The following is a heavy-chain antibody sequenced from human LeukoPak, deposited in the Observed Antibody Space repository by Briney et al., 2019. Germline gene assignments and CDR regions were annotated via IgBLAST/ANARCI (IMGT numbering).Heavy chain of an antibody. D-gene: IGHD3-3*01. J-gene: IGHJ4*02. CDR2: IYYSGST. Sequence: SETLSLTCAVYGGSFSGYYWSWIRQPPGKGLEWIGYIYYSGSTNYNPSLKSRVTISVDTSKNQFSLKLSSVTAADTAVYYCARHYDFWSGMYFDYWGQGTLVTVSS. CDR1: GGSFSGYY. CDR3: ARHYDFWSGMYFDY. V-gene: IGHV4-59*08.